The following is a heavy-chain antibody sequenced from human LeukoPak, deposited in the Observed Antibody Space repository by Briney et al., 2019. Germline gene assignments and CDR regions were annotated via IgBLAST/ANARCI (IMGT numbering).Heavy chain of an antibody. Sequence: PSETLSLTCTVSGASISSYWWTWIRQPPGKGLEWLGYIYNSGSTRYNPSLKSRVTISVDTSKNQFSLNLTSVTAADTAVYYCAREKDSIVSTARMDVWGRGTTVTVSS. D-gene: IGHD5/OR15-5a*01. CDR3: AREKDSIVSTARMDV. J-gene: IGHJ6*03. CDR1: GASISSYW. V-gene: IGHV4-59*01. CDR2: IYNSGST.